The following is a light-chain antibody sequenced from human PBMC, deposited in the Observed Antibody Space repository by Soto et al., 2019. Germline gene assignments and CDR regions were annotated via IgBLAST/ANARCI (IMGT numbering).Light chain of an antibody. V-gene: IGKV3-11*01. Sequence: IVWTQSPATMSLSPGERATLSCRASQSVSSYLAWYQQKPGQAPRLLIYDASNRATGIPARFSGSGSGTDFTLTISSLEHEDVAVYDCQQRSNWTLTFGGGTKVDIK. CDR3: QQRSNWTLT. CDR1: QSVSSY. J-gene: IGKJ4*01. CDR2: DAS.